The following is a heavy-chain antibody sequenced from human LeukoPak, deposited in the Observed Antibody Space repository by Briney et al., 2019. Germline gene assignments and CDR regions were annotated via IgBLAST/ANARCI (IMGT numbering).Heavy chain of an antibody. CDR3: ARVEYSSSYSV. CDR2: IYTSGST. J-gene: IGHJ6*04. CDR1: GGSISSGSYY. D-gene: IGHD6-13*01. V-gene: IGHV4-61*02. Sequence: SQTLSLTCTVSGGSISSGSYYWSWIRQPAGKGLEWIGRIYTSGSTNYNPSLKSRVTISVDKSKNQFSLKLSSVTAADTAVYYCARVEYSSSYSVWGKGTTVTVSS.